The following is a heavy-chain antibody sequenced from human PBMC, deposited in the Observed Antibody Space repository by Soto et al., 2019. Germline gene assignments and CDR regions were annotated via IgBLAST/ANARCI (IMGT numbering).Heavy chain of an antibody. D-gene: IGHD2-2*01. CDR2: IWYDGSKK. CDR1: GFIFSNYG. J-gene: IGHJ4*02. Sequence: QVQLVESGGGVVQPGTSLRLSCTASGFIFSNYGMHWVRQAPDKGLEWVAAIWYDGSKKYYADSVKGRVSISRDPSKKTVHLQMNSLRVEGTALYYCARDYCSTSSCYDYWGQGTLVIVSS. CDR3: ARDYCSTSSCYDY. V-gene: IGHV3-33*01.